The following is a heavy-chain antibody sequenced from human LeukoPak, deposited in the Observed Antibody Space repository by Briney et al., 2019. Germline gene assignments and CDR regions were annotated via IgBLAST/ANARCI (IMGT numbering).Heavy chain of an antibody. D-gene: IGHD3-22*01. J-gene: IGHJ3*02. V-gene: IGHV4-39*07. CDR3: ARGPYSYDSSGAFDI. Sequence: PSETLSLTCNVSGDSISSSTYYWGWIRQPPGKGLEWIGSISHSGSTYYNSSLKSRVTISLDTSKNQFSLKLNSVTAADTAVYFCARGPYSYDSSGAFDIWGQGTMVTVSS. CDR1: GDSISSSTYY. CDR2: ISHSGST.